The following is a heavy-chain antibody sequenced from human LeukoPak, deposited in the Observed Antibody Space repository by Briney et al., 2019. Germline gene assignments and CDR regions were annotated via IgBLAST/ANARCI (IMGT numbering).Heavy chain of an antibody. D-gene: IGHD1-1*01. J-gene: IGHJ4*02. V-gene: IGHV4-4*07. CDR2: ISRSGST. CDR3: AREEQLVHYF. Sequence: PSETLSLTCTVSGDSISYYYWSWIRQPAGKGLEWIGRISRSGSTDYIPSLKSRVTMSVDLSKNQFSLRLRSVTAVDTAVYYCAREEQLVHYFWGQGALVTVSS. CDR1: GDSISYYY.